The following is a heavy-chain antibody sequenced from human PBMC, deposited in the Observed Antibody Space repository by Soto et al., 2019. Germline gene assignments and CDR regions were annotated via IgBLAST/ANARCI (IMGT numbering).Heavy chain of an antibody. Sequence: SVKVSCKASGGTFSSYDISWVRQAPGQGLEWMGGIIPIFGTANYAQKFQGRVTITADKFTGTAYMELTRLRSDDTAVYYCAGDPDSHYNDSHASSYPWGQGTLVTVSS. D-gene: IGHD3-22*01. CDR1: GGTFSSYD. CDR2: IIPIFGTA. J-gene: IGHJ5*02. CDR3: AGDPDSHYNDSHASSYP. V-gene: IGHV1-69*06.